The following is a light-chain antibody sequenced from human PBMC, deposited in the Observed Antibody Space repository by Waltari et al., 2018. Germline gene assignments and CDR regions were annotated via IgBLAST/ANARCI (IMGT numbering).Light chain of an antibody. CDR1: QDISSY. CDR3: QQLSTYPRA. Sequence: IQLTQSPSSLAPSVGDRVTITCRASQDISSYLTGYRQKAGKAPGLLIYGASTLQSGVPSRFSGSGSGTDFTLTISSQQPEDFATYYCQQLSTYPRAFGQGTKVEIK. CDR2: GAS. V-gene: IGKV1-9*01. J-gene: IGKJ1*01.